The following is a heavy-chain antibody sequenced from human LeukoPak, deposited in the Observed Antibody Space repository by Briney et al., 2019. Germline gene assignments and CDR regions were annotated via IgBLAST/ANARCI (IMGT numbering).Heavy chain of an antibody. CDR2: INPNSGDT. V-gene: IGHV1-2*06. J-gene: IGHJ4*02. Sequence: ASVKVSCKTSGYTFSGSYIHWVRQAPGQGLEWMGRINPNSGDTNYAQKFQGRVTMTRDTSISTAYMELSRLRSDDTAVYYCARSGLGIGYYFDYWGQGTLVTVSS. CDR1: GYTFSGSY. D-gene: IGHD5-12*01. CDR3: ARSGLGIGYYFDY.